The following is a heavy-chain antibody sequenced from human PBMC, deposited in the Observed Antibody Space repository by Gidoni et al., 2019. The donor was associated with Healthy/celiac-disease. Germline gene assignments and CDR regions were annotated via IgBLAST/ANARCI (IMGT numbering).Heavy chain of an antibody. J-gene: IGHJ4*02. CDR1: GFTFSHFS. Sequence: EVQVLGFGGGLVQPGGSLRLSCAASGFTFSHFSMRWVRQGPGKGLEWVSAIGGSGGSTYYADSVKGRFTISRDNSKNTLYQQMNSLRAEDTAVYYCAKVSLTPWFGELSREYYFDYWGQGTLVTVSS. CDR2: IGGSGGST. D-gene: IGHD3-10*01. V-gene: IGHV3-23*01. CDR3: AKVSLTPWFGELSREYYFDY.